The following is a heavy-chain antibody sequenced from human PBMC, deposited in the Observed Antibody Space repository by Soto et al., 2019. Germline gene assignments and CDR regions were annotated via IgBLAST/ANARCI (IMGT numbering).Heavy chain of an antibody. J-gene: IGHJ6*02. CDR2: ISYDSDTI. CDR3: ARLYYDYV. V-gene: IGHV3-48*02. Sequence: EFQLVESGGALVQPGGSLRLSCAGSGFTSGTYSMNWVRQAAGKGLEWIAYISYDSDTIQYADSVKGRFTISRDNAKNSLYLQMNSLRDEDTAVYYCARLYYDYVWGQGTTVTVSS. D-gene: IGHD3-3*01. CDR1: GFTSGTYS.